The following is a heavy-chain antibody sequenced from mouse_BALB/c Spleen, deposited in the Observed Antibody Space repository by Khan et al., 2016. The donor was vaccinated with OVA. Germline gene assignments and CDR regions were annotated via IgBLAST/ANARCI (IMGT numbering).Heavy chain of an antibody. CDR2: INYSGNT. CDR3: ARKDDYEYDPFPY. V-gene: IGHV3-2*02. Sequence: ESGPGLVKPSQSLSLTCTVTGYSITSEYAWNWIRQFPGNKLEWMGYINYSGNTRFNPSLKSRTSITRDTSKNQFSLQLNSVTNEETATYYCARKDDYEYDPFPYWGQGTLVTVSA. D-gene: IGHD2-4*01. J-gene: IGHJ3*01. CDR1: GYSITSEYA.